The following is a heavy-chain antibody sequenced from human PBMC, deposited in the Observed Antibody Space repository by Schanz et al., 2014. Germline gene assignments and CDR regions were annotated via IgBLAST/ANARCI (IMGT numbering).Heavy chain of an antibody. Sequence: EVQLVESGGGLIQPGGSLRLSCAASGFGFSSYSMNWVRQAPGKGLEWVSYISGSSRTIYYADSMKGRFTISRDNSKNALYLQMNSLRADDTAVYYCARNRWSGGQNWYFDLWGRGTLVTVSS. CDR1: GFGFSSYS. V-gene: IGHV3-48*01. J-gene: IGHJ2*01. D-gene: IGHD3-3*01. CDR3: ARNRWSGGQNWYFDL. CDR2: ISGSSRTI.